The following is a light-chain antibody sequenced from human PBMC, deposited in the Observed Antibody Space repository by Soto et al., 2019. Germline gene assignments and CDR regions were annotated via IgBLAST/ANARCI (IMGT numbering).Light chain of an antibody. Sequence: DIQMTQSPSSVSASVGDRVTITCRASQGISRWLAWYQQKPGKAPKLLIYVASTLQSGVPSRFSGSGSGTDFTLTISSLEREDFATYYCQQADSHPLTFGQGTRLEMK. CDR3: QQADSHPLT. V-gene: IGKV1-12*01. CDR1: QGISRW. J-gene: IGKJ5*01. CDR2: VAS.